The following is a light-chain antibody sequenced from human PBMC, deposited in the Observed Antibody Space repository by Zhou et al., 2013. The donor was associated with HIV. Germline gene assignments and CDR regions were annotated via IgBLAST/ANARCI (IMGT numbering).Light chain of an antibody. CDR2: GAS. V-gene: IGKV3-20*01. CDR1: QSVSSSY. J-gene: IGKJ2*01. Sequence: EIVLTQSPGTLSLSPGERATLSCRASQSVSSSYLAWYQQKPGQAPRLLIYGASSRATDVPARFSGSGSGTDFTLTVSSLQSEDVAVYYCQQYDTWPSFGQGTKLQIK. CDR3: QQYDTWPS.